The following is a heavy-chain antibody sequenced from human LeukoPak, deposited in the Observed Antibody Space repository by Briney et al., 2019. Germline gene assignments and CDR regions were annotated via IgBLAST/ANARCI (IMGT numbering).Heavy chain of an antibody. D-gene: IGHD6-13*01. J-gene: IGHJ4*02. CDR1: GGTFSSYA. Sequence: EASVKVSCKASGGTFSSYAISWVRQAPGQGLEWMGGIIPIFGTANYAQKFQVRVTITADESTSTAYMELSSLRSEDTAVYYCASNPGIAAAGFDYWGQGTLVTVSS. V-gene: IGHV1-69*01. CDR3: ASNPGIAAAGFDY. CDR2: IIPIFGTA.